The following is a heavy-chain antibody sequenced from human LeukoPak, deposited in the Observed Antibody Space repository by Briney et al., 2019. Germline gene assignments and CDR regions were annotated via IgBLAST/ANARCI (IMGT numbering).Heavy chain of an antibody. J-gene: IGHJ4*02. V-gene: IGHV1-2*02. D-gene: IGHD3-9*01. CDR3: ARVSRGYDILY. CDR2: INPNSGDT. Sequence: GASVKVSCKASGYTFTDYYMHWVRQAPGQGFEWMGWINPNSGDTNYAQKFQGRVTMTRDTSISTAHMELSRLRSDDTAVYYCARVSRGYDILYWGQGTLVTVSS. CDR1: GYTFTDYY.